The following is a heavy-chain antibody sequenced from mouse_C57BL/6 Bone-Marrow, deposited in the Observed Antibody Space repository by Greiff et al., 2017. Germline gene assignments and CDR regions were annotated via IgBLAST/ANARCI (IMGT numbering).Heavy chain of an antibody. CDR2: INPNNGGT. CDR1: GYTFTDYY. CDR3: ARDGDYNVGWFAY. V-gene: IGHV1-26*01. D-gene: IGHD1-1*01. J-gene: IGHJ3*01. Sequence: VQLQQSGPALVKPGASVTISCKASGYTFTDYYMNWVKQSHGKSLEWIGDINPNNGGTSYNQKFKGKATLTVDTSSSTAYMELRSLTSEDSAVYYCARDGDYNVGWFAYWGQGTLVTVSA.